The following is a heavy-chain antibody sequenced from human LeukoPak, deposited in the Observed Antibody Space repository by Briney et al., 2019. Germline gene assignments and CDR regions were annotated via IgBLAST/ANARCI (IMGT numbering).Heavy chain of an antibody. J-gene: IGHJ4*02. CDR3: ARDSLHYYDSSGSDY. D-gene: IGHD3-22*01. CDR2: IYYSGST. Sequence: SETLSLTCTVSGGSISSSSHYWGWIRQPPGKGLEWIGSIYYSGSTYYNPSLKSRVTISVDTSKNQFSLKLSSVTAADTAVYYCARDSLHYYDSSGSDYWGQGTLVTVSS. V-gene: IGHV4-39*07. CDR1: GGSISSSSHY.